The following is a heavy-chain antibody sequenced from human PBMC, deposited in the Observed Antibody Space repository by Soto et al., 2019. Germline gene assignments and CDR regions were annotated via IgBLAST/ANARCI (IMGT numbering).Heavy chain of an antibody. CDR2: INPSSGGT. V-gene: IGHV1-2*02. CDR1: GYRLTGYY. CDR3: AKGGSSWTEWFAP. Sequence: QAQLVQSGAEVKKPGASVKVSCKASGYRLTGYYLHWVRQAPGQGLQWMGWINPSSGGTKAAQEFQGRITMTRDTAISAASIELSRLTADDTAVYYCAKGGSSWTEWFAPWGQGTLVTVSS. J-gene: IGHJ5*02. D-gene: IGHD6-13*01.